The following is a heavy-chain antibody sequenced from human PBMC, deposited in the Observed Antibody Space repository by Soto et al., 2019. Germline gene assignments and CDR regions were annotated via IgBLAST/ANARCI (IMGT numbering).Heavy chain of an antibody. J-gene: IGHJ5*02. CDR1: GGSISTGGYY. V-gene: IGHV4-31*03. D-gene: IGHD2-15*01. CDR3: ARDVPLYCSGGSCYYSWFDH. CDR2: IYYSGSA. Sequence: QVQLQESGPGLVKPSQTLSLTCTVSGGSISTGGYYWSWIRQHPGKGLEWIGYIYYSGSAYYNPSLRSRVTLSVATSKNQFSLKLSSVTAADTAVYYCARDVPLYCSGGSCYYSWFDHWGQGTLVTVSS.